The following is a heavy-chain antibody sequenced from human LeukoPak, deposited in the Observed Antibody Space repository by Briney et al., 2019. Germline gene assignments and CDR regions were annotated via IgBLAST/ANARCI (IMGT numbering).Heavy chain of an antibody. J-gene: IGHJ1*01. V-gene: IGHV3-23*01. CDR3: AKDPEVIVRNRYFQH. Sequence: GRSLRLSCAASGFTFNNYAMSWVRQAPGKGLEWVSSITGSGGTTYYADSVKGRFTISRDNSKSSLYLQMNSLRAEDTALYYCAKDPEVIVRNRYFQHWGQGTLVTASS. D-gene: IGHD4-23*01. CDR1: GFTFNNYA. CDR2: ITGSGGTT.